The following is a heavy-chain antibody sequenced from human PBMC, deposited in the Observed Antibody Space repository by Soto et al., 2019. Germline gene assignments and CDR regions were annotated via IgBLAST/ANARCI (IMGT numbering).Heavy chain of an antibody. CDR2: MNPNSGNT. CDR1: GGTFKTYA. CDR3: ARVHVDTAMVPMAFDI. J-gene: IGHJ3*02. V-gene: IGHV1-8*01. Sequence: ASVKVSCKASGGTFKTYAFTWVRQAPGQGLEWMGWMNPNSGNTGYAQKFQGRVTMTRNTSISTAYMELSSLRSEDTAVYYCARVHVDTAMVPMAFDIWGQGTMVTVSS. D-gene: IGHD5-18*01.